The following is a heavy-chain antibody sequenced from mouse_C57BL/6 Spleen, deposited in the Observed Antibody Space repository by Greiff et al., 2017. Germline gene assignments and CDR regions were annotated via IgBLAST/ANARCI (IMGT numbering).Heavy chain of an antibody. V-gene: IGHV1-81*01. J-gene: IGHJ1*03. CDR1: GYTFTSYG. D-gene: IGHD4-1*01. Sequence: VQLQQSGAELARPGASVKLSCKASGYTFTSYGISWVKQRPGQGLEWIGEIYPRSGNTYYTEKFKGKATLTADKSSSTAYMELRSLTSEDSAVYFCAIPLTGNWYFDVWGTGTTVTVSS. CDR3: AIPLTGNWYFDV. CDR2: IYPRSGNT.